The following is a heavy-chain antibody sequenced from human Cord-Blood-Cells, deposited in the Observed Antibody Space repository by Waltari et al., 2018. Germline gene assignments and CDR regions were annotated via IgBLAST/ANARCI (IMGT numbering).Heavy chain of an antibody. D-gene: IGHD3-10*01. CDR3: AKVDGSRYFDL. J-gene: IGHJ2*01. Sequence: EVQLLESGGGLVQPGGSLRLSCAASGFTFSSHALSWVRQAPGKGLEWVSAISGSGGSTYYADSVKGRFTISRDNYKNTLYLQMNSLRAEDTAVYYCAKVDGSRYFDLWGRGTLVTVSS. V-gene: IGHV3-23*01. CDR2: ISGSGGST. CDR1: GFTFSSHA.